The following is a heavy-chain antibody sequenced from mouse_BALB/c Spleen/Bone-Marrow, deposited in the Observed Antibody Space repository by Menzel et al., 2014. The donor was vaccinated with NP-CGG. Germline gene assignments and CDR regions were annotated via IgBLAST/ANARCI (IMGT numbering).Heavy chain of an antibody. CDR3: ARGDWDFAMDY. Sequence: QVQLQQSGAELMKPGASVKISRKATGYTFSSYWIEWVKQRPGHGLEWIGEILPGSGNIYFNEKFKGRATSTADTSSTTAYMQLSSLTSEDSAVYYCARGDWDFAMDYWGQGTSVTVSS. J-gene: IGHJ4*01. CDR2: ILPGSGNI. V-gene: IGHV1-9*01. D-gene: IGHD4-1*01. CDR1: GYTFSSYW.